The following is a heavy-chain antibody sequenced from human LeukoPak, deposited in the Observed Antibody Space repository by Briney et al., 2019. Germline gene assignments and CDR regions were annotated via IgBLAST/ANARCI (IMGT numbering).Heavy chain of an antibody. J-gene: IGHJ4*02. D-gene: IGHD5-24*01. Sequence: GGSLRLSCAASGFTFSSYAMIWVREAPGKGLEGISAIIGRGGSTYYADSVKGRFNISRHNSKNTLSLQMNSLRAEDTAVYYCARRDGYNPFDYWGQGTLLTVSS. CDR3: ARRDGYNPFDY. V-gene: IGHV3-23*01. CDR2: IIGRGGST. CDR1: GFTFSSYA.